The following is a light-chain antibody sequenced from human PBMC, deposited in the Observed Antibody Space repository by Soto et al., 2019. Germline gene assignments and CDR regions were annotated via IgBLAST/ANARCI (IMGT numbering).Light chain of an antibody. Sequence: DIQMTQSPSSLSASVGDRVTITCQASQDINNYLNWYQQKPGKAPNLLIYDASNLETGVPSRFSGSGSGTEFTSTISNVRPEDIAVYYCHHYDTFGQGTNLDIK. J-gene: IGKJ2*01. CDR3: HHYDT. V-gene: IGKV1-33*01. CDR1: QDINNY. CDR2: DAS.